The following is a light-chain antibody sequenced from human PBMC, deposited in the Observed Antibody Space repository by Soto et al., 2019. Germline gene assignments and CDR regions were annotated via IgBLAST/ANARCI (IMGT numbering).Light chain of an antibody. Sequence: EIVLTQSPGTLSLSPGERATLSCTASQSVSNSFLAWYQQKPGQPPRLLIYSASSRATGIPDRFSGSGSGTDFTLTISRLEPEDFAVYFCQQYGISPQTFGHGTKVEMK. CDR2: SAS. V-gene: IGKV3-20*01. J-gene: IGKJ1*01. CDR1: QSVSNSF. CDR3: QQYGISPQT.